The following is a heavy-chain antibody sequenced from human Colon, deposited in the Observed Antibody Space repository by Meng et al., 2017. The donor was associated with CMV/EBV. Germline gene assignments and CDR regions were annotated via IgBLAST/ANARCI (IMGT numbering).Heavy chain of an antibody. CDR1: GFTVGDSF. CDR2: IRSRNSGGTT. Sequence: GESLKISCTASGFTVGDSFMTWVRQAPGKGLEWVGFIRSRNSGGTTEFAASMKGRFTISRDDSNNVAYLQMNSLRIEDTAVYYCTRCGNNCYLDYWGQGTLVTVSS. CDR3: TRCGNNCYLDY. V-gene: IGHV3-49*04. D-gene: IGHD2-21*01. J-gene: IGHJ4*02.